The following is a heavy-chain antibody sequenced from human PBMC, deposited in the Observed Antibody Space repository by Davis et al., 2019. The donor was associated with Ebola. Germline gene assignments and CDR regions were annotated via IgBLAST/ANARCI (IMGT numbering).Heavy chain of an antibody. D-gene: IGHD3-10*01. CDR3: ARRVGSGYYYYYGMDV. Sequence: MPSETLSLTCAVYGGSFSGYYWSWIRQPPGKGLEWIGEINHSGSTNYNPSLKSRVTILVDTSKNQFSLKLSSVTAADTAVYYCARRVGSGYYYYYGMDVWGQGTTVTVSS. CDR2: INHSGST. CDR1: GGSFSGYY. V-gene: IGHV4-34*01. J-gene: IGHJ6*02.